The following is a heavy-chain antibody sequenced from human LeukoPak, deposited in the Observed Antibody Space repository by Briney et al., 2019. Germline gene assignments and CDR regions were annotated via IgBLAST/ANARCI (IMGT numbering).Heavy chain of an antibody. Sequence: SETLSLTCTVSGGSIGGYYWSWIRQPPGKGLEWIGDIYYSGSTNYNPSLKSRVTISIDRSKNQFSLKLSSVTAADTAVYLCARVYTYGTFDYWGQGTLVTVSS. CDR2: IYYSGST. CDR1: GGSIGGYY. CDR3: ARVYTYGTFDY. V-gene: IGHV4-59*01. D-gene: IGHD5-18*01. J-gene: IGHJ4*02.